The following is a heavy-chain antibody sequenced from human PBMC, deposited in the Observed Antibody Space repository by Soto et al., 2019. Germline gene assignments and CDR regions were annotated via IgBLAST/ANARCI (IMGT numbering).Heavy chain of an antibody. Sequence: QVQLQESGPGLVKSSETLSLTCTVSGGSISSYYWSWIRQPPGKGLEWIGYIYYSGSTNYNPSLKSRVTISVDTSKNQFSLKLSSVTAADTAVYYRARVGAARGYYYYYMDVWGKGTTVIVSS. D-gene: IGHD6-6*01. V-gene: IGHV4-59*01. J-gene: IGHJ6*03. CDR1: GGSISSYY. CDR3: ARVGAARGYYYYYMDV. CDR2: IYYSGST.